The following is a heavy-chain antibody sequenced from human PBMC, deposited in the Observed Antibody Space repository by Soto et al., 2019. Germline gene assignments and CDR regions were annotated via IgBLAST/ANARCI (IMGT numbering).Heavy chain of an antibody. J-gene: IGHJ6*03. V-gene: IGHV3-9*01. CDR2: ISWNSGSI. Sequence: EVQLVESGGGLVQPGRSLRRSCAASGFTFDDYAMHWVRQAPGKGLEWVSGISWNSGSIGYADSVKGRFTISIDNAKNSLYLQMNSLRAEDTALYYCAKGDSSSWEGGYYYYYYMDVWGKGTTVTVSS. CDR1: GFTFDDYA. D-gene: IGHD6-6*01. CDR3: AKGDSSSWEGGYYYYYYMDV.